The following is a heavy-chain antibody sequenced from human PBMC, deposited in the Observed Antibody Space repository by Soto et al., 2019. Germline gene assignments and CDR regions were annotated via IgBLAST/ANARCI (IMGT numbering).Heavy chain of an antibody. CDR2: INPNSGGT. D-gene: IGHD2-2*01. CDR1: GYTFTGYY. CDR3: AGARYCSSTSCYWNGMEV. V-gene: IGHV1-2*04. J-gene: IGHJ6*02. Sequence: ASVKVSCKASGYTFTGYYMHWVRLAPGQVLEWLGWINPNSGGTNYAQKFQGWVTMTRDTSISTAYMELSRLRSDDTAVYYCAGARYCSSTSCYWNGMEVWGQGTPVTVSS.